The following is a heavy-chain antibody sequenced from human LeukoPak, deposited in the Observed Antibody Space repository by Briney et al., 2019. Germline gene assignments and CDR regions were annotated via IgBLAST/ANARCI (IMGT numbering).Heavy chain of an antibody. V-gene: IGHV3-74*01. CDR2: INTDGSSS. Sequence: GGSLRLSCADSGFTFSSYWMHWVRQAPGKGLMWVSRINTDGSSSNYAGSVKGRFTISRDNAKNALYLQMNSLRAEDTAVYYCARVYSYSDPMDHWGQGTLVTVSS. CDR3: ARVYSYSDPMDH. D-gene: IGHD1-26*01. J-gene: IGHJ4*02. CDR1: GFTFSSYW.